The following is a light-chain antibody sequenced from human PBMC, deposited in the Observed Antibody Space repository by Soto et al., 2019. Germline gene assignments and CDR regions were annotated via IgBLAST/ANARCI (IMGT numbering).Light chain of an antibody. Sequence: EIVMTQSPATLSVSPGERATLSCRASQSVGSNLAWYQQKPGQAPRLLIYGASTRATGIPARFSGSGSGTEFTLYINSMQSEDFEIDVCQQDHNWPPDRTFDQGTKVEIK. V-gene: IGKV3-15*01. CDR1: QSVGSN. J-gene: IGKJ1*01. CDR2: GAS. CDR3: QQDHNWPPDRT.